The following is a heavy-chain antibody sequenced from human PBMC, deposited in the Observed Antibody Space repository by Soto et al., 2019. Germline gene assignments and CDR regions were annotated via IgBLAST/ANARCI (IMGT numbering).Heavy chain of an antibody. J-gene: IGHJ3*02. CDR2: ISSSSSYI. Sequence: GGSLRLSCAASGFTFSSYSMNWVRQAPGKGLEWVSSISSSSSYIYYADSVKGRFTISRDNAKNSLYLQMNSLRAEDTAVYYCERAKARDAFDIWGQGTMVTVSS. CDR3: ERAKARDAFDI. V-gene: IGHV3-21*01. CDR1: GFTFSSYS.